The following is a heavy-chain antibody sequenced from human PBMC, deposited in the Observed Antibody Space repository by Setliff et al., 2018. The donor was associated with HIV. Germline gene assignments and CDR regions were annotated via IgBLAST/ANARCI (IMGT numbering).Heavy chain of an antibody. Sequence: SETLSLTCAVSGGSISSGGYSWSWIRQPPGKGLEWIGYIYHSGSTYYNPSLKSRVTISVDRSKNQFSLKLSSVTAADTAVYYCARLSNWFDPWGQGTLVTVSS. CDR2: IYHSGST. CDR3: ARLSNWFDP. J-gene: IGHJ5*02. V-gene: IGHV4-30-2*01. CDR1: GGSISSGGYS.